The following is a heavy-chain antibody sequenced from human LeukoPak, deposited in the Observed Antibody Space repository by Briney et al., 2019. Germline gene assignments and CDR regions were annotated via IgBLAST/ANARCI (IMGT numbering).Heavy chain of an antibody. D-gene: IGHD3-10*01. V-gene: IGHV3-48*03. CDR2: ISNSGGSI. CDR3: ATTVLLWFGELPSGYFDY. CDR1: GFTFSSYE. J-gene: IGHJ4*02. Sequence: GGSLRLSCAASGFTFSSYEMNWVRQAPGKGLEWVSYISNSGGSIYYADSVKGRFTISRDNAKKSLSLHMNSLTAEDTAVYYCATTVLLWFGELPSGYFDYWGQGTLVTVSS.